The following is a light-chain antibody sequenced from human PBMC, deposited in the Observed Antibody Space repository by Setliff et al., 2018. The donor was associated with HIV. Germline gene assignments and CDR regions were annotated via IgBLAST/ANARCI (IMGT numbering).Light chain of an antibody. V-gene: IGLV2-14*02. CDR3: SSYTSRNTYV. J-gene: IGLJ1*01. CDR1: SSDIGTYNL. CDR2: EVN. Sequence: QSVLAQPASVSGSPGQSITISCTGTSSDIGTYNLVSWYQQHPGKAPKVIIYEVNKRPSGVSNRFSGSKSGNTASLTISGLQVEDEADYYCSSYTSRNTYVFGTGTKVTVL.